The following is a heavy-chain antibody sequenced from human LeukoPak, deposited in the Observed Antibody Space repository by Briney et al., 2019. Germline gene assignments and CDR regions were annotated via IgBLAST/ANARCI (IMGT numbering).Heavy chain of an antibody. D-gene: IGHD6-13*01. J-gene: IGHJ6*02. CDR1: GYTFTSYG. CDR3: ARGIAAAGDYYYYGMDV. V-gene: IGHV1-18*01. Sequence: ASAKVSCKASGYTFTSYGISWVRQALGQGLEWMGWISAYNGNTNYAQKLQGRVTMTTDTSTSTAYMELRSLRSDDTAMYYCARGIAAAGDYYYYGMDVWGQGTTVTVSS. CDR2: ISAYNGNT.